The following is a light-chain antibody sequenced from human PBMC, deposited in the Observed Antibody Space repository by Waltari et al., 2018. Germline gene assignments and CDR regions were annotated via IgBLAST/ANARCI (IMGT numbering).Light chain of an antibody. CDR1: QSISEY. CDR3: QQSYT. Sequence: DIQMTQSPSSLSASVGEKVTITCRASQSISEYLNWYQQKPGKAPKLLIYGASSLQSGVPSRFSGSGSVTEFTLSITSLQPEDSATYYCQQSYTFGGGTKVEIK. V-gene: IGKV1-39*01. J-gene: IGKJ4*01. CDR2: GAS.